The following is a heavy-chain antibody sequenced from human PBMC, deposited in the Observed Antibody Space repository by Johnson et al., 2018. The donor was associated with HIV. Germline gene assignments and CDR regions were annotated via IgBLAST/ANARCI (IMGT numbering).Heavy chain of an antibody. D-gene: IGHD4-17*01. Sequence: QVQLVESGGGVVQPGGSLRLSCAASGFTFNSYGMHWVRQAPGKGLEWVTFIRYDGSDKYYADSVKGRFTISRDNSKNTLYLQMNSRRAEDTAVYYCAKVYGFDYGDYYDAFDIWGQGTMVTVSS. CDR2: IRYDGSDK. J-gene: IGHJ3*02. CDR1: GFTFNSYG. CDR3: AKVYGFDYGDYYDAFDI. V-gene: IGHV3-30*02.